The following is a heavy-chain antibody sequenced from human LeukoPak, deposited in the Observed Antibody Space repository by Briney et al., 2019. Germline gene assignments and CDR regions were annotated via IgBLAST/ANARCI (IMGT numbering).Heavy chain of an antibody. J-gene: IGHJ4*02. Sequence: GGPLRLSCAASGFTFRSYGMHWVRQAPGKGLEWVAVISYDGSNKYYADSVKGRFTISRDNSKNTLYLQMNSLRAEDTAVYYCAKAGVRQLWLDYWGQGTLVTVSS. CDR3: AKAGVRQLWLDY. CDR1: GFTFRSYG. D-gene: IGHD5-18*01. V-gene: IGHV3-30*18. CDR2: ISYDGSNK.